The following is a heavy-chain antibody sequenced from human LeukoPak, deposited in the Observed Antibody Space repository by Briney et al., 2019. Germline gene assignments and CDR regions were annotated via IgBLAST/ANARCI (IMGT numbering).Heavy chain of an antibody. J-gene: IGHJ4*02. D-gene: IGHD6-19*01. CDR3: ARSSGWYTGFDF. CDR1: GFTGSSNY. Sequence: GGSLRLSCSASGFTGSSNYMSWVRQAPGKGVEWVSVIYSGGSTHYADSVKGRFTISRDNSKNTLYLQMNSLRAEDTAVYYCARSSGWYTGFDFWGQGTLVTVSS. V-gene: IGHV3-53*01. CDR2: IYSGGST.